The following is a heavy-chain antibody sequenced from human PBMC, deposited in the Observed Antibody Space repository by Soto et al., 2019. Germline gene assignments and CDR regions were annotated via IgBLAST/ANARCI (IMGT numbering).Heavy chain of an antibody. CDR3: ARTSDYDDAFDV. V-gene: IGHV1-3*01. J-gene: IGHJ3*01. D-gene: IGHD5-12*01. CDR2: INAGNGNT. CDR1: GYSFMSYA. Sequence: ASVKVSCKASGYSFMSYAMHWVRQAPGQRLEWMGWINAGNGNTKHSQKFQGRVTLTRDTSATTAYMELSSLRSEDTAVYYCARTSDYDDAFDVWGQGTMVTVSS.